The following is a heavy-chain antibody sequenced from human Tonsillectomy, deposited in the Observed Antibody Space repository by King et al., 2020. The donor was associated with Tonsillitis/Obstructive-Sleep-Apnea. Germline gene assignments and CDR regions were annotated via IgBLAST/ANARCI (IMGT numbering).Heavy chain of an antibody. CDR1: GFTFRSYW. Sequence: VQLVESGGGLVQPGGSLRLSCAASGFTFRSYWMSWVRQAPGKGLEWVANIKHGGSDTYYVDSVKGRFTISRDNAKNALFLQLNNLRAEDTALVYWARESRGECSSTRCEGGAFETWGQGTMVTVSA. V-gene: IGHV3-7*01. J-gene: IGHJ3*02. CDR3: ARESRGECSSTRCEGGAFET. D-gene: IGHD2-2*01. CDR2: IKHGGSDT.